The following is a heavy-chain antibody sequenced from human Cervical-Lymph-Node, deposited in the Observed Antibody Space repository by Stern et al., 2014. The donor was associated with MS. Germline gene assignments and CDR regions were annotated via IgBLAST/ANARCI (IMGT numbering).Heavy chain of an antibody. CDR3: ARVYGSPHWFDP. V-gene: IGHV4-31*03. D-gene: IGHD6-19*01. CDR2: IQESGIA. CDR1: GDSISSGGYP. Sequence: VQLVESGPGLVKPSQTLSLTCTVSGDSISSGGYPWGWVRQQPGNGLEWLSYIQESGIAYYTPPLTSRLTISIDTSKNQFSLKLTSVTAADTAVYYCARVYGSPHWFDPWGQGILVIVSS. J-gene: IGHJ5*02.